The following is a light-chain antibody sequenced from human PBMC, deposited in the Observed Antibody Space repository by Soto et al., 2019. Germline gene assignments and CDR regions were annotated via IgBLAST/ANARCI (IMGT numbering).Light chain of an antibody. Sequence: EIVMTQSPGTLSVSPGERATLSCRASQNIISNLAWYQQKPGQAPRLLIYGASSRATGIPDRFSGSGSGTDFTLTISRLEPEDFAVYSCHQYGRSPRTFGQGTRLEIK. V-gene: IGKV3-20*01. J-gene: IGKJ5*01. CDR2: GAS. CDR3: HQYGRSPRT. CDR1: QNIISN.